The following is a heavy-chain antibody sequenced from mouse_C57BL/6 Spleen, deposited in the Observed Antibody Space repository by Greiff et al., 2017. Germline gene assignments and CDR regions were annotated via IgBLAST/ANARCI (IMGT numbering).Heavy chain of an antibody. CDR3: ARWVDY. CDR1: GYSFTGYY. CDR2: INPSTGGT. V-gene: IGHV1-42*01. Sequence: EVQLQQSGPELVKPGASVKISCKASGYSFTGYYMNWVKQSPEKSLEWIGEINPSTGGTTYNQKFKAKATLTVDKSSSTAYMQLKSLTAEDSAVYYCARWVDYWGQGTSVTVSS. J-gene: IGHJ4*01.